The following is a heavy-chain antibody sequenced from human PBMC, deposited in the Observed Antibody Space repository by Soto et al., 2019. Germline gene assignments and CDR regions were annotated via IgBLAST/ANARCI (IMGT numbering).Heavy chain of an antibody. CDR1: GGSFSGYY. D-gene: IGHD3-10*01. Sequence: SETLSLSCAVYGGSFSGYYWSWIRQPPGKGLEWIGEINHSGSTNYNPSLKSRVTVSVDTSKNQFSLKLSSVTAADTAVYYCARGRYYYYGSGSPYYYGMDVWGQGTTVTVSS. CDR2: INHSGST. V-gene: IGHV4-34*01. CDR3: ARGRYYYYGSGSPYYYGMDV. J-gene: IGHJ6*02.